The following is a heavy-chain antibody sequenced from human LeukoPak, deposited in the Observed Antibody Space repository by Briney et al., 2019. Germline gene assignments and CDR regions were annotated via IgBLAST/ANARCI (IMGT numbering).Heavy chain of an antibody. Sequence: GGSLRLSCAASGFTFSSYAMRWVRQAPGKGLEWVAVISYDGSNKYYADSVKGRFTISRDSSKNTLYLQMNSLRAEDTAVYYCVRTQSSGLHVFDTWGQGTKVTVSS. CDR1: GFTFSSYA. D-gene: IGHD3-22*01. CDR3: VRTQSSGLHVFDT. J-gene: IGHJ3*02. CDR2: ISYDGSNK. V-gene: IGHV3-30-3*01.